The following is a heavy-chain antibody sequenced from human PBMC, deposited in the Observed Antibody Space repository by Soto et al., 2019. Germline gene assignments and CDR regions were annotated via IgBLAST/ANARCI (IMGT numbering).Heavy chain of an antibody. V-gene: IGHV1-69*13. CDR3: AAPYCGGDCYYNYGGNSVQRLDY. Sequence: SVKVSCKASGGTFSSYAISWVRQAPGQGLEWMGGIIPIFGTANYAQKFQGRVTITADESTSTAYMELSSLRSEDTAVYYCAAPYCGGDCYYNYGGNSVQRLDYWGQGTLVTVSS. CDR2: IIPIFGTA. D-gene: IGHD2-21*02. J-gene: IGHJ4*02. CDR1: GGTFSSYA.